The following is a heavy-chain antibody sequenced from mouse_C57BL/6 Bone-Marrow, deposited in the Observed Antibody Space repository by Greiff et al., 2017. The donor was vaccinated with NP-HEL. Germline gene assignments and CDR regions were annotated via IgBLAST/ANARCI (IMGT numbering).Heavy chain of an antibody. CDR2: ISSGGSYT. V-gene: IGHV5-6*01. CDR1: GFTFSSYG. CDR3: ARRRRFDY. Sequence: EVHLVESGGDLVKPGGSLKLSCAASGFTFSSYGMSWVRQTPDKRLEWVATISSGGSYTYYPDSVKGRFTISRDNAKNTLYLQMSSQKSEDTAMYYCARRRRFDYGGQGTTLTVSS. J-gene: IGHJ2*01.